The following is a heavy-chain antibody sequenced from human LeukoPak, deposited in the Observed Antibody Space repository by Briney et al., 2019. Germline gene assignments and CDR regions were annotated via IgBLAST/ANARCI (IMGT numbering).Heavy chain of an antibody. V-gene: IGHV1-69*06. J-gene: IGHJ4*02. D-gene: IGHD3-22*01. CDR2: IIPIFGTA. Sequence: PGASVKVSCKASGGTFSSYAISWVRQAPGQGLEWMGGIIPIFGTANYAQKFQGRVTMTEDTSTDTAYMELSSLRSEDTAVYYCATPRDYDSSGYYYYFDYWGQGTLVTVSS. CDR1: GGTFSSYA. CDR3: ATPRDYDSSGYYYYFDY.